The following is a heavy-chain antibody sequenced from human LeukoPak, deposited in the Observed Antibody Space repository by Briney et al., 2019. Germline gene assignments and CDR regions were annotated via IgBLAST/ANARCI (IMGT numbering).Heavy chain of an antibody. J-gene: IGHJ6*03. CDR3: ARAITELRPAAITWGYYYYYYMDV. D-gene: IGHD2-2*01. CDR1: GFTFSSYA. Sequence: GRSLRLSCAASGFTFSSYAMHWVRQAPGKGLEWVGVMSYDGSNKYYADSVKGRFTVSRDNSKNTLYLQMNSLRAEDTAVYYCARAITELRPAAITWGYYYYYYMDVWGKGTTVTISS. CDR2: MSYDGSNK. V-gene: IGHV3-30*14.